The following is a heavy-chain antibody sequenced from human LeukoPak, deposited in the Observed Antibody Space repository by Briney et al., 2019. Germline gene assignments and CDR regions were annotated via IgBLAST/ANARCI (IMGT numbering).Heavy chain of an antibody. CDR2: FDPEDGVT. CDR3: ATDEVRGVLRSLHY. J-gene: IGHJ4*02. D-gene: IGHD3-10*01. V-gene: IGHV1-24*01. Sequence: ASVKVSCKVSGYTLTELSMHWVRQAPGKGLEWMGGFDPEDGVTIYAQKFQGRVTMTEDTSTDTAYMELSSLRSEDTAVYYCATDEVRGVLRSLHYWGQGTLVTVSS. CDR1: GYTLTELS.